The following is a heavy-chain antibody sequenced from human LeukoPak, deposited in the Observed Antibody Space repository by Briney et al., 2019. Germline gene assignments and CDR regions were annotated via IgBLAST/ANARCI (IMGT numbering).Heavy chain of an antibody. V-gene: IGHV1-46*01. Sequence: ASVKVSCKASGYSFTDYYIHWVRQAPGQGLEWMGMINPSRGSTSYAQKFQGGLTMTRDTSTSTVYMELSSLRSEDTAVYYCTRGVQLERRYYNWFDPWGQGTLVTVSS. CDR2: INPSRGST. D-gene: IGHD1-1*01. J-gene: IGHJ5*02. CDR3: TRGVQLERRYYNWFDP. CDR1: GYSFTDYY.